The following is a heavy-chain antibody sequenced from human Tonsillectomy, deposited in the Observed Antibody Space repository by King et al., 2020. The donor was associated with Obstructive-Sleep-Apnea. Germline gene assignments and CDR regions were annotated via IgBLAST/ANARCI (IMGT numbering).Heavy chain of an antibody. Sequence: VQLVQSGGGLVQPGGSLRISCAASGFTFSSYWMSWVRQAPGKGLEWVANIKQDGSEKYYVDSVKGRFTISRDNAKNSLYLQMNSLRAEDTAVYYCARSGEQLKNYFDYWGHGTLVTVSS. CDR2: IKQDGSEK. J-gene: IGHJ4*01. V-gene: IGHV3-7*03. CDR3: ARSGEQLKNYFDY. CDR1: GFTFSSYW. D-gene: IGHD6-13*01.